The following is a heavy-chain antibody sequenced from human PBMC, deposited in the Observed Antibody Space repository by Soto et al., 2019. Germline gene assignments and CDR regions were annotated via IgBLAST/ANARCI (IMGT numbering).Heavy chain of an antibody. J-gene: IGHJ4*02. V-gene: IGHV3-53*01. CDR3: VRERRGLGIGFDH. Sequence: EVLLVESGGGLIQPGGSLRLSCAAAGFNVSDNYVGWVRQAPGKGLEWVSSFFTGGSTDYADSVKGRFTISRDDSKNTVYLQTNSLRAEDTAVYFCVRERRGLGIGFDHWGQGTLVTVSS. CDR1: GFNVSDNY. D-gene: IGHD6-19*01. CDR2: FFTGGST.